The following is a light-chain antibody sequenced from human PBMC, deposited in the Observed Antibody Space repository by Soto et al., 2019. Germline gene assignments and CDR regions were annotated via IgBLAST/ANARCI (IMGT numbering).Light chain of an antibody. CDR2: GAS. V-gene: IGKV3-20*01. J-gene: IGKJ3*01. CDR1: HSVRSNY. CDR3: HQYKSSPFT. Sequence: EIVLTQSPGTLSLSPGERATLSCRASHSVRSNYLAWFQQKPGQAPRLLIYGASSRATGIPDRFSGSGSGTDFTLTISRLEPEDFAVYYCHQYKSSPFTFGPGTKVDI.